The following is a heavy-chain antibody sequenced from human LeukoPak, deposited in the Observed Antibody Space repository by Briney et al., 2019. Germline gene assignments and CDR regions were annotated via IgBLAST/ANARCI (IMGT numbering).Heavy chain of an antibody. V-gene: IGHV3-23*01. CDR3: AKCILTGYYKGYMDV. D-gene: IGHD3-9*01. CDR2: ISGSGDST. J-gene: IGHJ6*03. Sequence: GGSLRLSCAASGFTFSNYAMRWVRQAPGKGLEWVSGISGSGDSTYYADSVKGRFAISRDNSKNSLYLQMNSLRAEDTAVYYCAKCILTGYYKGYMDVWGKGTTVTISS. CDR1: GFTFSNYA.